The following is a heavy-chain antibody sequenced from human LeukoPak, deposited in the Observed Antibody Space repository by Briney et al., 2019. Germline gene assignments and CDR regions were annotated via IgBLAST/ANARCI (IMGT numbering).Heavy chain of an antibody. CDR2: ISGSGGST. CDR1: GFIFSDHY. D-gene: IGHD1-26*01. CDR3: AKDRPHSGSSEPFDY. V-gene: IGHV3-23*01. Sequence: GGSLRLSCAASGFIFSDHYMSWIRQAPGKGLEWVSAISGSGGSTYYADSVKGRFTISRDNSKNTLYLQMNSLRAEDTAVYYCAKDRPHSGSSEPFDYWGQGTLVTVSS. J-gene: IGHJ4*02.